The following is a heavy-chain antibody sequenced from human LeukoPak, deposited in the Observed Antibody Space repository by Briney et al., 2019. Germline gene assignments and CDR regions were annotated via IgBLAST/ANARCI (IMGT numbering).Heavy chain of an antibody. CDR1: GGSISSYY. Sequence: SETLSLTCTVSGGSISSYYWSWIRQPPGKGLEWIGYIYYSGSTNYNPSLKSRVTISVDTSKNQFSLKLSSVTAADTAVYYCARDTKSYDSSGYYYFDYWGQGTLVTVSS. V-gene: IGHV4-59*08. CDR3: ARDTKSYDSSGYYYFDY. CDR2: IYYSGST. D-gene: IGHD3-22*01. J-gene: IGHJ4*02.